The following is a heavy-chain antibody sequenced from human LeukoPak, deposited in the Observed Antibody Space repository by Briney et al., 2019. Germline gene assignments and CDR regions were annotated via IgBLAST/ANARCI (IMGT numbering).Heavy chain of an antibody. Sequence: GGSLRLSCAASGFTFSSYCMSCVRQAPGKWLEWGANINQEGSEKYYVDSVKGRFTISRDNAKNSLYLQMNSLRAEDTAVYYCARDWTGSYWGQGTLVTVSS. CDR3: ARDWTGSY. V-gene: IGHV3-7*01. CDR2: INQEGSEK. CDR1: GFTFSSYC. J-gene: IGHJ4*02. D-gene: IGHD3/OR15-3a*01.